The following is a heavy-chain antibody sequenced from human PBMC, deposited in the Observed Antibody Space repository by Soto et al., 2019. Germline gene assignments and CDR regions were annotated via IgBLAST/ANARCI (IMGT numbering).Heavy chain of an antibody. CDR1: GYTFTHFY. CDR2: ISPHNFNT. V-gene: IGHV1-18*01. CDR3: ARDEGGYDILTGYYKARHFDY. D-gene: IGHD3-9*01. Sequence: GXSVKVSCKASGYTFTHFYITWVRQAPGQGLEWMGAISPHNFNTNYAQKFRGGVTLTTEKSTNTAYMDLRSLTSDDTAVYYCARDEGGYDILTGYYKARHFDYWGQGVPVTASS. J-gene: IGHJ4*02.